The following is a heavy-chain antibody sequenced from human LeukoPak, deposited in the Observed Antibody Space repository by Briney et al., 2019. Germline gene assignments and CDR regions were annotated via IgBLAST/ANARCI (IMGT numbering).Heavy chain of an antibody. CDR2: ISSSSSYI. D-gene: IGHD3-3*01. CDR1: GFTFSSYS. V-gene: IGHV3-21*01. J-gene: IGHJ4*02. CDR3: ASNDFWSGYRDY. Sequence: GGSLRLSCAASGFTFSSYSMNWVRQAPGKGLEWVSSISSSSSYIYYADSVKGRFTISRDNPKNSLYLQMNSLRAEDTAVYYCASNDFWSGYRDYWGQGTLVTVSS.